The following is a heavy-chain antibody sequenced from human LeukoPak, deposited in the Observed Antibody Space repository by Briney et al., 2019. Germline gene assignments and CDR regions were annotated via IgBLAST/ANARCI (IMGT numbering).Heavy chain of an antibody. CDR3: ARQRRGGGSVLEG. V-gene: IGHV4-34*01. CDR1: GGSFSGYY. D-gene: IGHD1-26*01. Sequence: SETLSLTCAVYGGSFSGYYWSWIRQPPGKGLEWIGEINHSGSTNYNPSLKSRVTISVDTSKNQFSLKLSSVTAADTAVYYCARQRRGGGSVLEGWGQGTLVTVSS. CDR2: INHSGST. J-gene: IGHJ4*02.